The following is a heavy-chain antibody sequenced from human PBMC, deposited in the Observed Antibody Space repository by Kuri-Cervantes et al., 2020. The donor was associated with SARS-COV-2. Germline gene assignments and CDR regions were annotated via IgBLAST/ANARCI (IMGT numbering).Heavy chain of an antibody. V-gene: IGHV3-30-3*01. CDR2: ISYDGSNK. Sequence: GESLKISCAASGFTFSSYAMHWVRQAPGKGLEWVAVISYDGSNKYYADSVKGRFTISRDNAKNSPYLQMNSLRAEDTAVYYCARALYSSSWYVLYYYGMDVWGQGNTVNFSS. J-gene: IGHJ6*02. CDR1: GFTFSSYA. D-gene: IGHD6-13*01. CDR3: ARALYSSSWYVLYYYGMDV.